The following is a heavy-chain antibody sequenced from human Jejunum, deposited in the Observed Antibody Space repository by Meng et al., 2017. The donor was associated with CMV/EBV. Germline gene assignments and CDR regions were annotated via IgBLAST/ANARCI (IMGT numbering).Heavy chain of an antibody. J-gene: IGHJ5*02. Sequence: LSYAVSGFTFSDYYMSWIRQAPGKGLEWVSYISGSGSTIYYADSVKGRFTISRDNAKNSLYLQMSSLRAEDTAVYYCARDPSSWFDPWGQGTLVTVSS. CDR2: ISGSGSTI. V-gene: IGHV3-11*01. CDR3: ARDPSSWFDP. CDR1: GFTFSDYY.